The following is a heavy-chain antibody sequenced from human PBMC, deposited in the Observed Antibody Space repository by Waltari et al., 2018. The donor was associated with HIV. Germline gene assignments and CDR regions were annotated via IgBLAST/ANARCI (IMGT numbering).Heavy chain of an antibody. CDR1: GGSISSGDYH. D-gene: IGHD6-19*01. V-gene: IGHV4-61*02. Sequence: QVQLQESGPVLVKPSQTLSLTCTAPGGSISSGDYHLTWIRQPAGKGLEWIGHIYTSGRTKYNPSLKSRVTISVDTSKNQFSLKLRFVTAADTAVYYCARDRGIAVSGTRDAFDIWGQGTMVTVSS. CDR3: ARDRGIAVSGTRDAFDI. J-gene: IGHJ3*02. CDR2: IYTSGRT.